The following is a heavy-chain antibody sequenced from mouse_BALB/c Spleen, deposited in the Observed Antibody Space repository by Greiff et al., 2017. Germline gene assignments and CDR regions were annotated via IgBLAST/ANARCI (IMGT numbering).Heavy chain of an antibody. Sequence: EVQVVESGGGLVQPGGSRKLSCAASGFTFSSFGMHWVRQAPEKGLEWVAYISSGSSTIYYADTVKGRFTISRDNPKNTLFLQMTSLRSEDTVMYYCARILLRRDYAMDYWGQGTSVTVSS. J-gene: IGHJ4*01. CDR2: ISSGSSTI. CDR1: GFTFSSFG. V-gene: IGHV5-17*02. CDR3: ARILLRRDYAMDY. D-gene: IGHD1-1*01.